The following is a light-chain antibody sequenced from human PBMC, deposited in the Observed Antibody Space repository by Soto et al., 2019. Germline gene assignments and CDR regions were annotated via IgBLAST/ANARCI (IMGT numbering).Light chain of an antibody. CDR3: QQCYMWPQT. J-gene: IGKJ1*01. CDR1: QSVSNY. CDR2: DAS. V-gene: IGKV3-11*01. Sequence: EIVLTQSPGTLSLSPGERATLSCRASQSVSNYLAWYQQKPGQSPSLLIYDASNRATGIPARFSGSGSGTDFTLSICSLEPEDFAVYYCQQCYMWPQTFGQGSEV.